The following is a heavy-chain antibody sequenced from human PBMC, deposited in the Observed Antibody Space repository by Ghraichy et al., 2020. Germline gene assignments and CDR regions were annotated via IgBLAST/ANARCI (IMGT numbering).Heavy chain of an antibody. Sequence: ASVKVSCKASGYTFTSYDVNWVRQATGQGLEWMGWMNPNSVNTGYAQKFQGRVTMTRNTSISTAYMELSSLRSEDTAVYYCARGLGDYGDAFDIWGQGTMVTVSS. CDR2: MNPNSVNT. CDR1: GYTFTSYD. V-gene: IGHV1-8*01. CDR3: ARGLGDYGDAFDI. J-gene: IGHJ3*02. D-gene: IGHD4-17*01.